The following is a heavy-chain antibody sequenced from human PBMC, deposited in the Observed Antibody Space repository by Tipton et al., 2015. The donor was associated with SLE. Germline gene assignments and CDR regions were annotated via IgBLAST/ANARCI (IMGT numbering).Heavy chain of an antibody. J-gene: IGHJ6*02. CDR1: GGSFSGYY. Sequence: TLSLTCAVYGGSFSGYYWSWIRQPPGKGLEWIGEINHSGSTNYNPSLKSRVTISVDTSKNQFSLKLSPVTAADTAVYYCARRPHYYYYGMDVWGQGTTVTASS. V-gene: IGHV4-34*01. CDR2: INHSGST. CDR3: ARRPHYYYYGMDV.